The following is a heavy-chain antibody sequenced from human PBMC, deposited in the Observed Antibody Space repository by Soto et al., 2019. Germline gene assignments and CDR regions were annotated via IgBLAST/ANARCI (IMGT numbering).Heavy chain of an antibody. Sequence: QVQLVQSGAEVKKPGASVKVSCKASGYTFTSYGISWVRQAPGQGLEWMGWISAYNGNTNYAQKLQGRVTMTTDTITRKAYIELRSMGLDDTGVEYCARDKGVWVGEMDYYYVMDVWGQGTTVTVSS. CDR2: ISAYNGNT. J-gene: IGHJ6*02. CDR1: GYTFTSYG. D-gene: IGHD3-10*01. CDR3: ARDKGVWVGEMDYYYVMDV. V-gene: IGHV1-18*01.